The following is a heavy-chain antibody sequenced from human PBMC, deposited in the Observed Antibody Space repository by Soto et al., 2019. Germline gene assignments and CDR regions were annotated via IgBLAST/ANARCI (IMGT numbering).Heavy chain of an antibody. Sequence: SETLSLTCAGSGVSIRSGGYYWSWIRQHPGKGMEWIGYIYYNGSPYYNPSLKSRVTISVDPSKNRFSLDLNSVTAAETAVYYCARQNPYSSGSYYFDFWGQGALVTVSS. CDR3: ARQNPYSSGSYYFDF. J-gene: IGHJ4*02. CDR1: GVSIRSGGYY. D-gene: IGHD6-19*01. CDR2: IYYNGSP. V-gene: IGHV4-31*11.